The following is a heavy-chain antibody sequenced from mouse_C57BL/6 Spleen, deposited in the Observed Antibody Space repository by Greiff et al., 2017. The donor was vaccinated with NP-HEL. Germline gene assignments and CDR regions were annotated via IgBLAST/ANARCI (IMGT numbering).Heavy chain of an antibody. CDR2: IRNKANGYTT. CDR1: GFTFTDYY. CDR3: ARSSGGGYFDY. J-gene: IGHJ2*01. Sequence: DVKLVESGGGLVQPGGSLSLSCAASGFTFTDYYMSWVRQPPGKALEWLGFIRNKANGYTTEYSASVKGRFTISRDNSQSILYLQMNALRAEDSATYYCARSSGGGYFDYWGQGTTLTVSS. V-gene: IGHV7-3*01.